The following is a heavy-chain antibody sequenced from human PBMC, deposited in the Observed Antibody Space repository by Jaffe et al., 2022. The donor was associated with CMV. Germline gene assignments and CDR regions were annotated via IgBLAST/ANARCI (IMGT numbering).Heavy chain of an antibody. CDR3: ARAPHLYSSGPPDY. D-gene: IGHD6-19*01. CDR1: GGSFSGYY. V-gene: IGHV4-34*01. J-gene: IGHJ4*02. Sequence: QVQLQQWGAGLLKPSETLSLTCAVYGGSFSGYYWSWIRQPPGKGLEWIGEINHSGSTNYNPSLKSRVTISVDTSKNQFSLKLSSVTAADTAVYYCARAPHLYSSGPPDYWGQGTLVTVSS. CDR2: INHSGST.